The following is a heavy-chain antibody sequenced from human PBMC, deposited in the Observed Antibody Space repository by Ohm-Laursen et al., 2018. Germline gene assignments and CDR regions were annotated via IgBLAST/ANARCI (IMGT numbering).Heavy chain of an antibody. D-gene: IGHD7-27*01. CDR1: GGSTSSYY. CDR3: ARDWVFDY. CDR2: IYTSGTT. J-gene: IGHJ4*02. V-gene: IGHV4-4*07. Sequence: SETLSLTWTVSGGSTSSYYWSWVRQPAGKGLEWIGRIYTSGTTNYNPSLKSRVSMSLDTSKNQFSLKLSSVTAADTAVYYCARDWVFDYWGQGILVTVSS.